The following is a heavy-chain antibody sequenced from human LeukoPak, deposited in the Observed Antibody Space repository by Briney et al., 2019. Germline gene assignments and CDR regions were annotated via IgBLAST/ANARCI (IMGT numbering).Heavy chain of an antibody. CDR2: IYYTGTT. D-gene: IGHD4-11*01. V-gene: IGHV4-59*08. CDR1: GGSINNYY. Sequence: SETLSLTCSVSGGSINNYYWSWVRQPPGKGLEWIGYIYYTGTTSYNPSLKSRVTISEDTSKKQLSLKLSSVTAADAAAYYCARRDTVTTPFDYWGQGTLVTVSS. J-gene: IGHJ4*02. CDR3: ARRDTVTTPFDY.